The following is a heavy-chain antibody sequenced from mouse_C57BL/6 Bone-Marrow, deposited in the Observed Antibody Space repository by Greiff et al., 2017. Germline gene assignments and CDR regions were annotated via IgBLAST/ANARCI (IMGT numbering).Heavy chain of an antibody. D-gene: IGHD2-1*01. Sequence: QVQLQQSGAELVRPGASVKVSCKASGYTFTSYWMHWVKQRPGQGLEWIGRIHPSDGDTNYNGKFKGKATLTADKSSSTAYMQLSSLTSEDSAVYFCAREDCDYGNLYYAVDYWGQGTSVTVSS. CDR1: GYTFTSYW. CDR3: AREDCDYGNLYYAVDY. J-gene: IGHJ4*01. CDR2: IHPSDGDT. V-gene: IGHV1-74*01.